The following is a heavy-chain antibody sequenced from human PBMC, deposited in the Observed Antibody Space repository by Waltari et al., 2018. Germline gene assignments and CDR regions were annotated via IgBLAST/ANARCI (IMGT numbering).Heavy chain of an antibody. D-gene: IGHD3-22*01. J-gene: IGHJ6*02. Sequence: QVQLQESGPGLVKPSETLSLTCAVFGGSFSAYHWSWIRQSPGKGLEWIGEINHSGSAIYNPSLKSRVTISLDTSKRQVSLRLSSVTAADTAVYFCARGTGGSSTYYFAGMDVWGQGTTVTVSS. CDR2: INHSGSA. CDR1: GGSFSAYH. V-gene: IGHV4-34*01. CDR3: ARGTGGSSTYYFAGMDV.